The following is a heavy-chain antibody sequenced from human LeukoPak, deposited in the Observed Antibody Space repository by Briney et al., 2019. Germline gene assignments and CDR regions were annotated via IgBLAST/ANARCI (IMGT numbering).Heavy chain of an antibody. CDR3: AKAAYGDYAGAFDI. CDR2: ISGSGAGK. Sequence: GGSLRPSCAASGSTFSTYAMTWVRQAPGKGLEWVSSISGSGAGKFYADPVKGRFTTSRDNSKNTLYVKMNSLRAEDTAVYYCAKAAYGDYAGAFDIWGQGTMVIVSS. V-gene: IGHV3-23*01. CDR1: GSTFSTYA. D-gene: IGHD4-17*01. J-gene: IGHJ3*02.